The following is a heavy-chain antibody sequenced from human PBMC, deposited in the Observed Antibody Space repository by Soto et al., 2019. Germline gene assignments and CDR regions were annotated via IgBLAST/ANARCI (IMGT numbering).Heavy chain of an antibody. J-gene: IGHJ4*02. V-gene: IGHV4-30-4*01. CDR1: GGSIRNVDYY. Sequence: QVQLQEWGPGLVKPSQTLSLTCTVSGGSIRNVDYYWGWIRQPPGKGLEWIGYVYYSGTTYSHPPLKSRVTISVDTSENEFSLRLSSVTAADTAVYYCVTVNLVGAAYYFDYWGPGTLVTVSS. CDR3: VTVNLVGAAYYFDY. D-gene: IGHD1-26*01. CDR2: VYYSGTT.